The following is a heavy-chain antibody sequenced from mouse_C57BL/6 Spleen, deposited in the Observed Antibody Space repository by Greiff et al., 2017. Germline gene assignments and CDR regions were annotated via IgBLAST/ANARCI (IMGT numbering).Heavy chain of an antibody. CDR3: ARNGYYDYDAPYAMDY. V-gene: IGHV1-4*01. CDR2: INPSSGYT. CDR1: GYTFTSYT. J-gene: IGHJ4*01. D-gene: IGHD2-4*01. Sequence: QVQLQQSGAELARPGASVKMSCKASGYTFTSYTMHWVKQRPGQGLEWIGYINPSSGYTKYNQKFKDKATLTADKSSSTAYMQLSSLTSEDSAVYYCARNGYYDYDAPYAMDYWGQGTSVTVSS.